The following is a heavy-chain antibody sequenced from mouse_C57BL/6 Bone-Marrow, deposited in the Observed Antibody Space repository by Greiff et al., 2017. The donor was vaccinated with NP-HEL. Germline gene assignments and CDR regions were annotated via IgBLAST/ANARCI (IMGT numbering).Heavy chain of an antibody. J-gene: IGHJ4*01. CDR3: ARLREDYYAMDY. CDR2: IWSGGST. Sequence: VQLQQSGPGLVQPSQSLSITCTVSGFSLTSYGVHWVRQSPGKGLEWLGVIWSGGSTDYNAAFISRLSISKDNSKSQVFFKMNSLQADDTAIYYCARLREDYYAMDYWGQGTSVTVSS. CDR1: GFSLTSYG. D-gene: IGHD1-1*01. V-gene: IGHV2-2*01.